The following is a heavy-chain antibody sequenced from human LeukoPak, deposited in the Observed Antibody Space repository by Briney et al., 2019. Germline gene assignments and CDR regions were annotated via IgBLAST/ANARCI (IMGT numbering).Heavy chain of an antibody. J-gene: IGHJ3*02. CDR3: ARGFDPRYCSGGSCYEPDAFDI. CDR2: INHSGST. V-gene: IGHV4-34*01. CDR1: GGSFSGYY. Sequence: PSETLSLTCAVYGGSFSGYYWSWIRQPPGKGLEWIGEINHSGSTNYNPSLKSRVTISVDTSKNQFSLKLSSVTAADTAVYYCARGFDPRYCSGGSCYEPDAFDIWGQGTMVTVSS. D-gene: IGHD2-15*01.